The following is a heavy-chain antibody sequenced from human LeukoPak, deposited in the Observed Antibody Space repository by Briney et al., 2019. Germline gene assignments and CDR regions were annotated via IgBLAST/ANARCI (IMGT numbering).Heavy chain of an antibody. CDR1: GGSISSYY. CDR2: IYYSGST. D-gene: IGHD3-22*01. CDR3: ARLVRTYYYDSSGYYWDY. J-gene: IGHJ4*02. Sequence: SETLSLTCTVSGGSISSYYWSWIRQPPGKGLEYIGYIYYSGSTNYNPSLKSRVTIPVDTSKNQFSLKLSSVTAADTAVYYCARLVRTYYYDSSGYYWDYWGQGTLVTVSS. V-gene: IGHV4-59*08.